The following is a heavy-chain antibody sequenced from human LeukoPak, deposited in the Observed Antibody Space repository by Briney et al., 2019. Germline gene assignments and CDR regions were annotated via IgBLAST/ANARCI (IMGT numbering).Heavy chain of an antibody. CDR3: ATGGRRYYAD. J-gene: IGHJ4*02. D-gene: IGHD2/OR15-2a*01. Sequence: GGSLRLSCVVSGFMFRSNTMSWVRQAPGKGLEWVANIKEDGDEKHYVDSVKGRPTISRDNAKNSLYLQMNSLRAEDTAVYYCATGGRRYYADWGQGTLVTVSS. CDR1: GFMFRSNT. V-gene: IGHV3-7*01. CDR2: IKEDGDEK.